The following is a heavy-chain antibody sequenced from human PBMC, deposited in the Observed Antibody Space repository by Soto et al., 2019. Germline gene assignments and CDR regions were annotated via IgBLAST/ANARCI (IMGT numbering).Heavy chain of an antibody. CDR1: GGSVSRGSYY. CDR3: AREATANWFDP. V-gene: IGHV4-61*01. Sequence: SETLSLTCSVSGGSVSRGSYYWSWIRQPPGKGREGIGNIYHSGSTNYNLSLKSRVTISVDTSKNQFSLKLSSMTAADTAVYYCAREATANWFDPWGQGTLVTVSS. J-gene: IGHJ5*02. D-gene: IGHD4-4*01. CDR2: IYHSGST.